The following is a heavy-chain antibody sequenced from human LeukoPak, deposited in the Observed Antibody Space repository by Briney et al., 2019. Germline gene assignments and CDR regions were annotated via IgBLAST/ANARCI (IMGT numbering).Heavy chain of an antibody. V-gene: IGHV3-33*06. D-gene: IGHD3-3*01. CDR1: GFTFSSYG. CDR2: IWYDGSNK. Sequence: GGSLRLSCAASGFTFSSYGMRWVRQAPGKGLEWVAVIWYDGSNKYYADSVKGRFTISRDNSKNTLYLQMNSRRAEDTAVYYCAKENYDFSKTGTNNWFDPWGQGTLVTVSS. J-gene: IGHJ5*02. CDR3: AKENYDFSKTGTNNWFDP.